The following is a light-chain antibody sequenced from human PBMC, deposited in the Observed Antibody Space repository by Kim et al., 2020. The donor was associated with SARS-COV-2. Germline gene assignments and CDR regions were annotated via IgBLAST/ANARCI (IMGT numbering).Light chain of an antibody. CDR2: GAS. Sequence: EIVLTQSPGTLSLSPGERATLSCRASQSASSNSLAWYQQKGGQAPRLLIYGASNSATGIPDRFSGRGSATDFTLTISRLEPEDFALYYCQYYGSSLITFGQGTRLEIK. J-gene: IGKJ5*01. V-gene: IGKV3-20*01. CDR1: QSASSNS. CDR3: QYYGSSLIT.